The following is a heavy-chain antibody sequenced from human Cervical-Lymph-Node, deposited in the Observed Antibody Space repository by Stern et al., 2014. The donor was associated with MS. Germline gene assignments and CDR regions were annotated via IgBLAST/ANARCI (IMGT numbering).Heavy chain of an antibody. CDR2: IIPIFGKT. Sequence: QVQLVQSGAEVRQPGSSVKVSCKASGGTFSDYAISWVRQAPGQGLEWVGGIIPIFGKTNYAQKFKGRVTITADKSTTTAYMELRSLKSEDTAVYYCARDLGVGPSVYWGQGTLVTVSS. V-gene: IGHV1-69*06. CDR3: ARDLGVGPSVY. CDR1: GGTFSDYA. D-gene: IGHD1-26*01. J-gene: IGHJ4*02.